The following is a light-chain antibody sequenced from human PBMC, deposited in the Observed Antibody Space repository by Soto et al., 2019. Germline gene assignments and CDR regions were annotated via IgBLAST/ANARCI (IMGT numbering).Light chain of an antibody. CDR3: QRYGSSLYT. CDR2: GTS. Sequence: EIVLTQSPGTLSLSPGERATLSCRASQSVSSSYLAWYQQKPGQAPRLLIYGTSSRATGIPDKFSGSVSGTDFTLTINRLEPEDSAVYYCQRYGSSLYTFGQGTKLEIK. V-gene: IGKV3-20*01. J-gene: IGKJ2*01. CDR1: QSVSSSY.